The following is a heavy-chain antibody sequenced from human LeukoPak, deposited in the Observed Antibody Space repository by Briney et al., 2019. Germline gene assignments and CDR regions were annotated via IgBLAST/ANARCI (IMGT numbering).Heavy chain of an antibody. D-gene: IGHD2-2*02. CDR1: GGSISSGSYY. V-gene: IGHV4-39*07. J-gene: IGHJ5*02. CDR2: INHSGST. Sequence: SETLSLTCTVSGGSISSGSYYWSWIRQPPGKGLEWIGEINHSGSTNYNPSLKSRVTISVDTSKNQFSLKLSSVTAADTAVYYCARRPSTHYTINWFDPWGQGTLVTVSS. CDR3: ARRPSTHYTINWFDP.